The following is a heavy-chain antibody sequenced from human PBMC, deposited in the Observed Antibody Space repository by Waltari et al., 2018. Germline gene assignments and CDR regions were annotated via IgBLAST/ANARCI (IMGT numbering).Heavy chain of an antibody. CDR3: ARAPHSSSWYY. CDR1: GGSFSGYY. D-gene: IGHD6-13*01. CDR2: INHSGST. V-gene: IGHV4-34*01. Sequence: QVQLQQWGAGLLKPSETLSLTCAVYGGSFSGYYWSWIRQPPGKGLEWIGEINHSGSTNYNPSLKSRVTISVDTSKNQFSLKLSSGTAADTAVYYCARAPHSSSWYYWGQGTLVTVSS. J-gene: IGHJ4*02.